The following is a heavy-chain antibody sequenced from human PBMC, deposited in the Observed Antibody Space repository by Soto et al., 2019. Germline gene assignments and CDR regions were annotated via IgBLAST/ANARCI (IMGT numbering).Heavy chain of an antibody. Sequence: QVNLVQSGAEVKKPGASVKLSCQASGYSFSNYYMHWVRQAPGQGLEWMGIIKPSDGDTIYAQSFQGRVTVTGDTSTSTVYMELKGLTYEDTAVYYCSKDRGGTAWENEALEISGQGTKVTVSS. D-gene: IGHD1-1*01. V-gene: IGHV1-46*03. J-gene: IGHJ3*02. CDR1: GYSFSNYY. CDR2: IKPSDGDT. CDR3: SKDRGGTAWENEALEI.